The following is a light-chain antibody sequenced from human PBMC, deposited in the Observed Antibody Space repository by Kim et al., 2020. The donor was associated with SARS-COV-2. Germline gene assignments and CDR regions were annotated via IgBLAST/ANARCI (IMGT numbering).Light chain of an antibody. CDR2: DND. Sequence: GQSGTVSGSGSPSDIGNSYVSWYQQRPGTAPKLRIYDNDKRPSGIPDRFSGSKSGTSATLGITGLQTGDEADYYCGTWDSSLSAGVFGTGTKVTVL. V-gene: IGLV1-51*01. CDR3: GTWDSSLSAGV. J-gene: IGLJ1*01. CDR1: PSDIGNSY.